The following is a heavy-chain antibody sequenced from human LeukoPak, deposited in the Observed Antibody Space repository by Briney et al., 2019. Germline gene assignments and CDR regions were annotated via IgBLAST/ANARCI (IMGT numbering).Heavy chain of an antibody. D-gene: IGHD3-22*01. CDR1: GFTFSSYA. Sequence: GGSLRLSCAASGFTFSSYAMHWVLQAPGKGLEWVAVISYDGSNKYYADSVEGRFTISRDNSKNTLYLQMNSLRAEDTAVYYCARDTPDGGYYDSSGYYPDYWGQGTLVTVSS. J-gene: IGHJ4*02. CDR2: ISYDGSNK. V-gene: IGHV3-30*04. CDR3: ARDTPDGGYYDSSGYYPDY.